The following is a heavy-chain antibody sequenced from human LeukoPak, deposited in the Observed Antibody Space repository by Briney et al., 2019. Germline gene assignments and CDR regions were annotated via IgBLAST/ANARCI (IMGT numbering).Heavy chain of an antibody. Sequence: GGSLRLSCAASGFTFSTYWMTWVRQAPGQGLEWVANIEQNGREKNYVDSVKGRFTISRDNAKNTLYLQMNSLRAEDTAVYYCARGLIVPAGDFDYWGQGTLVTVSS. D-gene: IGHD2-2*01. V-gene: IGHV3-7*01. CDR3: ARGLIVPAGDFDY. J-gene: IGHJ4*02. CDR2: IEQNGREK. CDR1: GFTFSTYW.